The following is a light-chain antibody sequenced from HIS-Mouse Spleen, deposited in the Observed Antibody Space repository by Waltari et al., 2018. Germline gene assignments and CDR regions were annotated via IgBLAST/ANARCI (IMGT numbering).Light chain of an antibody. Sequence: SYELTQPPSVSGSPGQTARITCSGDALPNKYAYWYQQKSGQAPVLVIYEDSKRPSGIPERFSGSSSGTMATLTISGAQVEDEADYYCYSTDSSGNHRVFGGGTKLTVL. V-gene: IGLV3-10*01. J-gene: IGLJ2*01. CDR3: YSTDSSGNHRV. CDR1: ALPNKY. CDR2: EDS.